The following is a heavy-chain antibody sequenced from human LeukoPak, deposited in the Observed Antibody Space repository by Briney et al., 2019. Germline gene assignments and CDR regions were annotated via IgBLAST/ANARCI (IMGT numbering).Heavy chain of an antibody. CDR1: GGSISSYY. V-gene: IGHV4-4*09. D-gene: IGHD3-16*02. CDR2: IYTSGST. J-gene: IGHJ3*02. Sequence: SETLSLTCTVSGGSISSYYWSWIRQPPGKGLEWIGYIYTSGSTNYNPSLKSRVTISVDTSKIQFSLKLSSVTAADTAVYYCARMIMITFGGVIVINAFDIWGQGTMVTVSS. CDR3: ARMIMITFGGVIVINAFDI.